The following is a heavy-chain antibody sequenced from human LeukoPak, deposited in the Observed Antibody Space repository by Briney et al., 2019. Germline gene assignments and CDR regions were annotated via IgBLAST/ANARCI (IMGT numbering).Heavy chain of an antibody. V-gene: IGHV5-51*01. J-gene: IGHJ6*02. CDR3: ARLHPDVEGGYYYYGMDV. CDR2: IYPGDSDT. Sequence: GASLQISCKGSGSIFTSYWIGWVRPLPGKGLEWMGIIYPGDSDTRYSPSFQGQVTISADKSISTASLQRSSLKASDTAMYYCARLHPDVEGGYYYYGMDVWGQGTTVTVSS. CDR1: GSIFTSYW.